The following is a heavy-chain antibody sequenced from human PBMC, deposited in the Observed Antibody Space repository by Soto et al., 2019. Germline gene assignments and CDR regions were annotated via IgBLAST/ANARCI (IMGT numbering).Heavy chain of an antibody. CDR2: IYYSGST. J-gene: IGHJ5*02. CDR3: ARDEHYDFWSGYRRGWFDP. D-gene: IGHD3-3*01. V-gene: IGHV4-30-4*01. CDR1: GGSISSGDYY. Sequence: PSETLSLTCTVSGGSISSGDYYWSWIRQPPGKGLEWIGYIYYSGSTYYNPSLKSRVTISVDTSKNQFSLKLSSVTAADTAVYYYARDEHYDFWSGYRRGWFDPWGQGTLVTVSS.